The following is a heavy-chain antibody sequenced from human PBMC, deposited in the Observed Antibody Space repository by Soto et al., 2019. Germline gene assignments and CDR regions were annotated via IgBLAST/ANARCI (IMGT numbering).Heavy chain of an antibody. J-gene: IGHJ5*02. V-gene: IGHV3-30*05. D-gene: IGHD4-4*01. CDR3: GRGGYSSTWERLDP. Sequence: PGGYLKISFAGPGSSFPKYRMHWVLQTPDKRLGPGVVRSHDGFTRNSADSVKRRLSISSDNHRNTLYLEMNGLRTWRTAMYYFGRGGYSSTWERLDPWGQGTLVPVSS. CDR2: RSHDGFTR. CDR1: GSSFPKYR.